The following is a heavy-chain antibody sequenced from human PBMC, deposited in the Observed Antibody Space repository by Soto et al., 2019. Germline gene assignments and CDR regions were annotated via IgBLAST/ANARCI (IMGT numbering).Heavy chain of an antibody. D-gene: IGHD4-17*01. V-gene: IGHV3-23*01. CDR1: GFSFRNYA. CDR3: AKEAMPEHYGYTLFDY. J-gene: IGHJ4*02. CDR2: FSAGGRA. Sequence: EVQLLESGGALVQPGGSLRLSCVASGFSFRNYALSWVRQAPGKGLEWVSTFSAGGRAYYADTVKGRFTIARDRSQNTVHPQIRSLRPQNTAVYYCAKEAMPEHYGYTLFDYWGQGTRVTVSS.